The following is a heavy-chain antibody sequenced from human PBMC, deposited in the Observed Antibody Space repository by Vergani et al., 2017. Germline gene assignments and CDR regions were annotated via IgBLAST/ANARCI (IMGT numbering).Heavy chain of an antibody. V-gene: IGHV1-69*12. J-gene: IGHJ2*01. D-gene: IGHD3-10*01. CDR2: IIPIFGSA. CDR3: ATGHTRYNYESGTYGHTGFFDV. Sequence: QDQVVQSGAELKKPGSSVKVSCRVPGGTFSGCGVNWVRLAPGQGLEWMGGIIPIFGSATYAEKFQGTVSITADESTNTIYMELSSLRFEDTAMYYCATGHTRYNYESGTYGHTGFFDVWGRGTQITVSS. CDR1: GGTFSGCG.